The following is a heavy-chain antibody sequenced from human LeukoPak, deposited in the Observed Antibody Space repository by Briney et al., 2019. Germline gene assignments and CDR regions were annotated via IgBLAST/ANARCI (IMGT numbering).Heavy chain of an antibody. CDR3: TSTIQLWLIGTSNFDY. J-gene: IGHJ4*02. D-gene: IGHD5-18*01. V-gene: IGHV3-49*02. CDR2: IRSKAYGGTT. CDR1: GFMSTTNW. Sequence: QPGGSLRLSCVASGFMSTTNWMAWVRQAPGKGLEWVGFIRSKAYGGTTEYAASVKGRFTISRDDSKSIAYLQMNSLKTEDTAVYYCTSTIQLWLIGTSNFDYWGQGTLVTVSS.